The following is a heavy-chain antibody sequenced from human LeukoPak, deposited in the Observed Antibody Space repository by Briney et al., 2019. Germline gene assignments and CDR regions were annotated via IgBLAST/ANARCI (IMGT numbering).Heavy chain of an antibody. CDR1: GFTFSSYG. D-gene: IGHD1-26*01. CDR3: AKDSNGWWELREDYYFDY. Sequence: GGSLRLSCAASGFTFSSYGMSWVRQAPGKGLEWVSAISGSGGSTYHADSVKGRFTISRDNSKNTLYLQMNSLRAEDTAVYYCAKDSNGWWELREDYYFDYWGQGTLVTVSS. CDR2: ISGSGGST. V-gene: IGHV3-23*01. J-gene: IGHJ4*02.